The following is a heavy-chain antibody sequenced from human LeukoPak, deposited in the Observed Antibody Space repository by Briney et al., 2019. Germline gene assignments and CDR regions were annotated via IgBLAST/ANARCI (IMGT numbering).Heavy chain of an antibody. Sequence: KPSETLSLTCTVSGGSINNYYWSWIRQPAGKGLEWIGRIYTSGSTNYKLSLKSRVTMSVDMSKNQFSLKLSSVTAADTAMYYCARDSGYYFDYWGQGTLVTVSS. J-gene: IGHJ4*02. CDR3: ARDSGYYFDY. CDR2: IYTSGST. CDR1: GGSINNYY. V-gene: IGHV4-4*07. D-gene: IGHD3-10*01.